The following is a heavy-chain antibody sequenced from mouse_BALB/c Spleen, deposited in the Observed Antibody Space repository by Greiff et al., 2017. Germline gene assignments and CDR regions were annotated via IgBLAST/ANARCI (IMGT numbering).Heavy chain of an antibody. V-gene: IGHV1-7*01. D-gene: IGHD1-1*01. CDR2: INPSTGYT. J-gene: IGHJ2*01. Sequence: VQLQESGAELAQPGASVKMSCEASGYTFTSYWMHWVKQRPGQGLEWIGYINPSTGYTEYNQKFKDKATLTADKSSSTAYMQLSSLTSEDSAVYYCARGGITTVDYWGQGTTLTVSA. CDR1: GYTFTSYW. CDR3: ARGGITTVDY.